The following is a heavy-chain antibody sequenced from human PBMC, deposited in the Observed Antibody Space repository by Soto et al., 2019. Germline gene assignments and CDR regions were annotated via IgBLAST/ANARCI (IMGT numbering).Heavy chain of an antibody. D-gene: IGHD1-7*01. CDR3: ARVKGGTTRRAFDS. Sequence: SETLSLTCTVSGDSISSGGYYWSWIRQPPGKGLEWIGYIYDNGGAYYSPSLKGRVVISVDRSENQFSLRLSSVTAADTAVYYCARVKGGTTRRAFDSWGQGTLVTVSS. J-gene: IGHJ4*02. CDR2: IYDNGGA. V-gene: IGHV4-31*03. CDR1: GDSISSGGYY.